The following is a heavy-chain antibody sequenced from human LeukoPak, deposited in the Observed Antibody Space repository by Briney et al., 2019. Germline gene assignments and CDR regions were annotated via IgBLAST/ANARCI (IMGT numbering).Heavy chain of an antibody. D-gene: IGHD1-26*01. V-gene: IGHV3-48*03. Sequence: GGSLRLSCAASGFTFSSYEMNWVRQAPGKGLEWVSYISSSGSTIYYADSVKGRFTISRDNAKNSLYLQMNSLRAEDTAVYYCARDRGGSSSGDDTFDIWGQGTMVTVSS. CDR2: ISSSGSTI. CDR1: GFTFSSYE. CDR3: ARDRGGSSSGDDTFDI. J-gene: IGHJ3*02.